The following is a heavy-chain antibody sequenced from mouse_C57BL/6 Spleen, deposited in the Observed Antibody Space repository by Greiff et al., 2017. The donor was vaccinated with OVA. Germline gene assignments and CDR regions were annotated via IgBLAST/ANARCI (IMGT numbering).Heavy chain of an antibody. CDR2: INPDSSTI. CDR1: GIDFSRYW. CDR3: ARKANYYGSSAYAMDY. V-gene: IGHV4-1*01. D-gene: IGHD1-1*01. J-gene: IGHJ4*01. Sequence: EVKLMESGGGLVQPGGSLKLSCAASGIDFSRYWMSWVRRAPGKGLEWIGEINPDSSTINYAPSLKDKFIISRDNAKNTLYLQMSKVRSEDTALYYCARKANYYGSSAYAMDYWGQGTSVTVSS.